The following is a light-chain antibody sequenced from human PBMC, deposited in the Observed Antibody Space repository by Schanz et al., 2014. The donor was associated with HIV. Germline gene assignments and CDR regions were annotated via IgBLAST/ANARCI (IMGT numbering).Light chain of an antibody. V-gene: IGKV3-20*01. CDR2: GAS. CDR1: QTVSSSS. J-gene: IGKJ4*01. Sequence: EIVLTQSPDTLSLSPGERATLSCRASQTVSSSSLAWYQQKPGQSPRLLISGASSRAAGIPDRFSGSGSGTDFTLTISRLEPEDFAVYYCQYFGNSGGTFGGGTKVEIK. CDR3: QYFGNSGGT.